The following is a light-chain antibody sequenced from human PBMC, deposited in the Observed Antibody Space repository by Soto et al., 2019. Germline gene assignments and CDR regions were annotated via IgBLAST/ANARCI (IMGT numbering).Light chain of an antibody. CDR2: DAS. Sequence: GERVAIACRASQGISSALAWYQQKPGKAPKLLIYDASSLESGVPSRFSGSGSGTEFTLAISRPQPEDFAVYYCQQSYSTPITFGPGTRLEIK. J-gene: IGKJ5*01. CDR1: QGISSA. V-gene: IGKV1-13*02. CDR3: QQSYSTPIT.